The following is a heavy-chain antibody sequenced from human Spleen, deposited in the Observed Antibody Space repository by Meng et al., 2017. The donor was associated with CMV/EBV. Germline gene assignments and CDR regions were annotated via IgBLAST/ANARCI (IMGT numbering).Heavy chain of an antibody. V-gene: IGHV3-20*04. J-gene: IGHJ4*02. CDR2: ITWNGGGR. CDR1: GFTFVDYG. CDR3: ARSPAGGWSYDY. Sequence: SCAASGFTFVDYGMTWVRQAPGKGLELVSSITWNGGGRDYGDSVKGRFTISRDNAKNSLYLQMNSLRAEDTALYYCARSPAGGWSYDYWGQGTLVTVSS. D-gene: IGHD6-19*01.